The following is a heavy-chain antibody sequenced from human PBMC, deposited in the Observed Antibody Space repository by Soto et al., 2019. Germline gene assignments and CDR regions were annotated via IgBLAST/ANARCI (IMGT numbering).Heavy chain of an antibody. CDR1: GYTFTSYY. CDR2: INPSGGST. V-gene: IGHV1-46*01. J-gene: IGHJ4*02. Sequence: QVQLVQSGAEVKKPGASVKVSCKASGYTFTSYYMHWVRQAPGQGLEWMGIINPSGGSTSYAQKFQGRVTRTRDTSTSTVDMELSSLRSEDTAVYYCARDLDDGDYGGAGVVDYWGQGTLVTVSS. D-gene: IGHD4-17*01. CDR3: ARDLDDGDYGGAGVVDY.